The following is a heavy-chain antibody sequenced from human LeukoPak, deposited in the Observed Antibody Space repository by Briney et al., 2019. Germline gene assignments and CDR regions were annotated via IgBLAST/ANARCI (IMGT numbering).Heavy chain of an antibody. Sequence: GGSLRLSRAASGFTFGNFWMSWVRQAPGRGLQWVASMKGDGSHIYYVDSVKGRFTISRDNARNSLYLQMNSLRVEDTAVYFCARAVHRGVSAFDVWGQGTTVTVSS. CDR3: ARAVHRGVSAFDV. CDR2: MKGDGSHI. V-gene: IGHV3-7*04. J-gene: IGHJ3*01. D-gene: IGHD3-10*01. CDR1: GFTFGNFW.